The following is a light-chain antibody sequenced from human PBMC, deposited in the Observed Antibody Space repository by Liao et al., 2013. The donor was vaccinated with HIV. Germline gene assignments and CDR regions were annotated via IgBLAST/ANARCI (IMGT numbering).Light chain of an antibody. CDR2: QGT. J-gene: IGLJ2*01. CDR3: QVWDSSSDHVI. CDR1: KLGDKY. Sequence: SYELTQPPSVSVSPGQTASITCSGDKLGDKYACWYQQKPGQSPVLVIYQGTKRPSGIPERFSGSNSGNTATLTISWVEGGDEADYYCQVWDSSSDHVIFGGGTKLTVL. V-gene: IGLV3-1*01.